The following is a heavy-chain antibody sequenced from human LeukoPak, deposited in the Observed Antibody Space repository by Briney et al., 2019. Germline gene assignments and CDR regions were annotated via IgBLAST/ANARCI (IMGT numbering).Heavy chain of an antibody. Sequence: SETLSLTCTVSGGSISSYYWSWIRQPPEKGLEWIGYIYYSGSTNYNPSLKSRVTISVDTSKNQFSLKLSSVTAADTAVYYCARAKAARPNWFDPWGQGTLVTVSS. CDR3: ARAKAARPNWFDP. CDR1: GGSISSYY. D-gene: IGHD6-6*01. J-gene: IGHJ5*02. CDR2: IYYSGST. V-gene: IGHV4-59*01.